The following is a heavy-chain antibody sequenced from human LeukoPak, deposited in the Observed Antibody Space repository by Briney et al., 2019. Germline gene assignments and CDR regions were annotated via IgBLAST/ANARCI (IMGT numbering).Heavy chain of an antibody. CDR1: NGSVTSHC. D-gene: IGHD6-19*01. J-gene: IGHJ4*02. Sequence: AETVSLTCTVANGSVTSHCWGWVRQSAGKGLGWLAHIYPSGRTNFNPSLETRLTMSVDTTKNQVSLKLNSVTAADPAVYYCARTRLGGSGWYYFDYWGQGTLVTVSS. V-gene: IGHV4-4*07. CDR2: IYPSGRT. CDR3: ARTRLGGSGWYYFDY.